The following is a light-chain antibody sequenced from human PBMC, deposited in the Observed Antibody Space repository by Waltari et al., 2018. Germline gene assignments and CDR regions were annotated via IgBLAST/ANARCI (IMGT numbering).Light chain of an antibody. Sequence: EIVLTQSPGTLSLSLGERATLSCRASQSVSSSYLAWYQKKPGQAPRVLIHGASNRATGIPDRFSGSGSGTDFTLTISRLEPEDFAVYYCQQYGSSPWTFGQGTKVEIK. V-gene: IGKV3-20*01. J-gene: IGKJ1*01. CDR1: QSVSSSY. CDR3: QQYGSSPWT. CDR2: GAS.